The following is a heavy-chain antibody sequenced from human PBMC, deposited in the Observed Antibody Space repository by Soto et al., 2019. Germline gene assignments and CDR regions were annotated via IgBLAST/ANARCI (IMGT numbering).Heavy chain of an antibody. CDR1: GGSISSGGYY. V-gene: IGHV4-31*01. Sequence: QVQLQESGPGLVKPSQTLSLTCTVSGGSISSGGYYWSWIRQHPGKGLEWIGYIYYSGSTYYNPSLKSPVTISGDTSQNQFSLKLSSVTAADTAVYYCAREGGIVGATAADYWGQGTLVTVSS. D-gene: IGHD1-26*01. CDR3: AREGGIVGATAADY. CDR2: IYYSGST. J-gene: IGHJ4*02.